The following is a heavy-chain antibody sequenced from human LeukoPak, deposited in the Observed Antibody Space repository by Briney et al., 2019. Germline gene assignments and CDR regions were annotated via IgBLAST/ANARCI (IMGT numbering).Heavy chain of an antibody. CDR1: GSTVSSNY. Sequence: GGSLRLSCAASGSTVSSNYMSWVRQAPGKGLEWVAVISYDGSNKYYADSVKGRFTISRDNSKNTLYLQMNSLRAEDTAVYYCARGSKIVVVVAATGYYYGMDVWGQGTTVTVSS. CDR2: ISYDGSNK. D-gene: IGHD2-15*01. CDR3: ARGSKIVVVVAATGYYYGMDV. V-gene: IGHV3-30-3*01. J-gene: IGHJ6*02.